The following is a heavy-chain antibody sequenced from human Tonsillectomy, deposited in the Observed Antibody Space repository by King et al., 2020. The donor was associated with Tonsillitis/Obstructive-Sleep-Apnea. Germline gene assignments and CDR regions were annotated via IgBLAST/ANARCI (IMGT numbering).Heavy chain of an antibody. D-gene: IGHD2-2*01. CDR2: IWYDGSNK. CDR1: GFTFSSYG. J-gene: IGHJ6*03. CDR3: ARDGVPAAYYYYYMDV. V-gene: IGHV3-33*01. Sequence: VQLVESGGGVVQPGRSLRLSCAASGFTFSSYGMHWVRQAPGKGLEWVAVIWYDGSNKYYADSVKGRFTISRDNSKNTLYLQMNSLRAEDTAVYYCARDGVPAAYYYYYMDVWGKGTTVTVSS.